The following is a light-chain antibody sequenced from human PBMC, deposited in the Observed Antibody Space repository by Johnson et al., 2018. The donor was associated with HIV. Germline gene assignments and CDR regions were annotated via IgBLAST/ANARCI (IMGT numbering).Light chain of an antibody. V-gene: IGLV1-51*01. J-gene: IGLJ1*01. Sequence: QSVLTQPPSVSAAPGQKVTISCSGSSSNIGNNRVSWYQQLPGTAPKLLIYDNNKRPSGIPDRFSGSKSGTSATLGITVLQTGDEADYYCGTWDSSLSAHYVFGTGTKVTVL. CDR1: SSNIGNNR. CDR3: GTWDSSLSAHYV. CDR2: DNN.